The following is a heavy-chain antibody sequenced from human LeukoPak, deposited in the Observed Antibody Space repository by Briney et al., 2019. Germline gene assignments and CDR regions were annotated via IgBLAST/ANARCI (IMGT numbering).Heavy chain of an antibody. D-gene: IGHD3-9*01. CDR3: ARYRLGLGIDY. CDR2: INHSGST. CDR1: GGSFSGYY. J-gene: IGHJ4*02. Sequence: SETLSLTCAVYGGSFSGYYWSWIRQPPGKGLEWIGEINHSGSTNYNPSLKSRVTISVDTSKNQFSLKLSSVTAADTAVYYCARYRLGLGIDYWGQGTLVTDSS. V-gene: IGHV4-34*01.